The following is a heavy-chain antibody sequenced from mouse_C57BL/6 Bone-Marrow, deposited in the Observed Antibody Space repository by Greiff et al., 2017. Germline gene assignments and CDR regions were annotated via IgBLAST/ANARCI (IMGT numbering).Heavy chain of an antibody. CDR2: FHPYNDDT. V-gene: IGHV1-47*01. CDR1: GYTFTTYP. CDR3: ARSSTFFYYFDY. D-gene: IGHD5-1*01. Sequence: QVPLQQSGAELVKPGASVKMSCKASGYTFTTYPIEWMKQNHGKSLEWIGNFHPYNDDTKYNEKFKGKATLTVEKSSNTVYLELSRLTSDDSAVYYCARSSTFFYYFDYWGQGTTLTGAS. J-gene: IGHJ2*01.